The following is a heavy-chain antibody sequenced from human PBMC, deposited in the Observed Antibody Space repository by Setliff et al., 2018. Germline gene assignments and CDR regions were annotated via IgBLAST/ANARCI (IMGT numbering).Heavy chain of an antibody. CDR3: ARGGTYRYFDY. V-gene: IGHV4-59*01. Sequence: ASETLSLTCTVSGGSISTYYWSWIRQPPGKGLEFIGYAYYSGTTNYDPSLKSRVTMSVDTSKNQFSLKLSSVTAADTAVYYCARGGTYRYFDYWGQGTLVTVSS. CDR1: GGSISTYY. J-gene: IGHJ4*02. CDR2: AYYSGTT.